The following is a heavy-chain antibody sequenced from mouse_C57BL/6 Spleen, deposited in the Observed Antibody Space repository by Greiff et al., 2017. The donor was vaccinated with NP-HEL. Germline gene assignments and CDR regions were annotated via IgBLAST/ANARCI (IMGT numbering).Heavy chain of an antibody. V-gene: IGHV1-82*01. D-gene: IGHD2-5*01. CDR1: GYAFSSSW. Sequence: VQLQQSGPELVKPGASVKISCKASGYAFSSSWMNWVKQRPGKGLEWIGRIYPGDGDTNYNGKFKGKATLTADKSSSTAYMQLSSLTSEYSAVYFCAREAYYSNPFAYWGQGTLVTVSA. CDR3: AREAYYSNPFAY. J-gene: IGHJ3*01. CDR2: IYPGDGDT.